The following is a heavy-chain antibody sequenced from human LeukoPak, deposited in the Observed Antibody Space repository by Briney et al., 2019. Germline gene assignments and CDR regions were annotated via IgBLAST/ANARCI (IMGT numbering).Heavy chain of an antibody. Sequence: SETLSLTCTVSGGSISSYYWSWIRQPPGKGLEWIGYIYYSGSTNYNPSLKSRVTISVDTSKNQFSLKLSSVTAADTAVYYCASRSIAAASFDYWGQGTLVTVSS. D-gene: IGHD6-13*01. CDR1: GGSISSYY. V-gene: IGHV4-59*01. CDR3: ASRSIAAASFDY. CDR2: IYYSGST. J-gene: IGHJ4*02.